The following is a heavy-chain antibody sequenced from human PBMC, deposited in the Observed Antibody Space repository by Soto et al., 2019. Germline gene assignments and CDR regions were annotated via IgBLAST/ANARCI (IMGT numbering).Heavy chain of an antibody. CDR3: ARGRFTTVTTWWYFDY. D-gene: IGHD4-17*01. CDR1: GGSISSGGYY. V-gene: IGHV4-31*03. J-gene: IGHJ4*02. Sequence: PSETLSLTCTVSGGSISSGGYYWSWIRQHPGKGLEWIGYIYYSGSTYYNPSLKSRVTISVDTSKNQFSLKLRSEDTAVYYCARGRFTTVTTWWYFDYWGQGALVTVSS. CDR2: IYYSGST.